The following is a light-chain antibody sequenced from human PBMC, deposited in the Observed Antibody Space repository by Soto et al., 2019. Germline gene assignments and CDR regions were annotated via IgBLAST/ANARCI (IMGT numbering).Light chain of an antibody. Sequence: EIVMTQSPATLSVSPCEIATLSCSASQSVSSNLACYQQKPGQAPRLLIYGASTRATGIPARFSGSGSGTEFTLTISNLQSEDFAVYYCQQYNDWPPLTFGGGTKVDIK. CDR3: QQYNDWPPLT. V-gene: IGKV3-15*01. CDR1: QSVSSN. CDR2: GAS. J-gene: IGKJ4*01.